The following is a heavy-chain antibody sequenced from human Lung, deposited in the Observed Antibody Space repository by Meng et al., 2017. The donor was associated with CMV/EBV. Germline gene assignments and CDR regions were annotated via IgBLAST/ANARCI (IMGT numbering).Heavy chain of an antibody. V-gene: IGHV3-23*01. Sequence: GGSLRLXXAASGFDFTTYAMTWVRQAPGRGLEWVSSISGSGGATYYAASVKGRFTVSRDNSKNTLFLQINSLRAEDTALYYCAKGARMAGAGPDYWGQGTLVXVSS. CDR1: GFDFTTYA. CDR3: AKGARMAGAGPDY. J-gene: IGHJ4*02. D-gene: IGHD6-13*01. CDR2: ISGSGGAT.